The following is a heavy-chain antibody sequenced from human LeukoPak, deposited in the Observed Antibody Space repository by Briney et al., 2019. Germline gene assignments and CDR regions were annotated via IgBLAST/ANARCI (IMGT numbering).Heavy chain of an antibody. CDR3: ARLHCSSTSCYFGYYYGMDV. J-gene: IGHJ6*02. CDR1: GGPFSGYY. Sequence: PSETLSLTCAVYGGPFSGYYWSWIRQPPGKGLEWIGEINHSGSTNYNPSLKSRVTISVDTSKNQFSLKLSSVTAADTAVYYCARLHCSSTSCYFGYYYGMDVWGQGTTVTVSS. CDR2: INHSGST. V-gene: IGHV4-34*01. D-gene: IGHD2-2*01.